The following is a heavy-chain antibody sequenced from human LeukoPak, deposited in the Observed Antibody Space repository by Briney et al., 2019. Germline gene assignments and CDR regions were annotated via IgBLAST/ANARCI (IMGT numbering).Heavy chain of an antibody. CDR1: GXSISSYY. V-gene: IGHV4-59*01. J-gene: IGHJ5*02. CDR3: ARAALLWFGELSPNWFDP. Sequence: SETLSLTCTVSGXSISSYYWSWIRQPPGKGLEWIGYIYYSGSTNYNPSLKSRVNISVETSKNKFSLKLTSVTAADTAVYYCARAALLWFGELSPNWFDPWGQGTLVTVSS. CDR2: IYYSGST. D-gene: IGHD3-10*01.